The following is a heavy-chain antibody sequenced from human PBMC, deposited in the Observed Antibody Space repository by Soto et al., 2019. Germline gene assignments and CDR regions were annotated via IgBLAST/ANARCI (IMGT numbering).Heavy chain of an antibody. Sequence: SETLSLTCTVSGGSLSSGGYYWSWIRQHPGKGLEWIGYMYHSGSTYYNPSLKSRVTISVDTSKKQFSLKLSSVTAADTAVYYCARDFTDSSGPTLGMDVWGQGTTVTVSS. J-gene: IGHJ6*02. D-gene: IGHD6-19*01. CDR1: GGSLSSGGYY. CDR3: ARDFTDSSGPTLGMDV. CDR2: MYHSGST. V-gene: IGHV4-31*03.